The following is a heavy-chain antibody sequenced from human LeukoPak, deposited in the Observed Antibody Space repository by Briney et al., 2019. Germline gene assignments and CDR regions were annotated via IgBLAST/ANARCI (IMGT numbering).Heavy chain of an antibody. CDR1: GFTFSSYT. Sequence: GGSLRLSCAASGFTFSSYTMNWVRQAPGKGLEWVSYISSSSSTIYYADSVKGRFTISRDNAKNSLYLQMNGLRDEDTAVYYCARGPSKYYFDYWGKGTLVTVSS. V-gene: IGHV3-48*02. CDR3: ARGPSKYYFDY. CDR2: ISSSSSTI. D-gene: IGHD4-11*01. J-gene: IGHJ4*02.